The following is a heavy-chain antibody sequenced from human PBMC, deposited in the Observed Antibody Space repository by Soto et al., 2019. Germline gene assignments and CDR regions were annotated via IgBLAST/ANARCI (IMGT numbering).Heavy chain of an antibody. V-gene: IGHV3-30*18. J-gene: IGHJ4*02. CDR3: AKGRRITMIVVVETKPEFDY. CDR2: ISYDGSNK. D-gene: IGHD3-22*01. Sequence: LRLSCAASGFTFSSYGMHWVRQAPGKGLEWVAVISYDGSNKYYADSVKGRFTISRDNSKNTLYLQMNSLRAEDTAVYYCAKGRRITMIVVVETKPEFDYWGQGTLVTVSS. CDR1: GFTFSSYG.